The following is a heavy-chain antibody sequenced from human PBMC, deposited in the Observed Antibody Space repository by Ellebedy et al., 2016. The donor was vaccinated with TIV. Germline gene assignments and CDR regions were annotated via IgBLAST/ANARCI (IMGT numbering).Heavy chain of an antibody. CDR2: IANDGRNK. J-gene: IGHJ5*01. CDR3: ANMAWGNEDYSVDS. D-gene: IGHD2-21*01. CDR1: GFLFNQYG. Sequence: GGSLRLXCAASGFLFNQYGMHWVRQAPGKGLEWVVVIANDGRNKYYGDSVKGRFTISRDNSKNTLYLQMNSLKVEDTAVYYCANMAWGNEDYSVDSWGQGTLVTVSS. V-gene: IGHV3-30*18.